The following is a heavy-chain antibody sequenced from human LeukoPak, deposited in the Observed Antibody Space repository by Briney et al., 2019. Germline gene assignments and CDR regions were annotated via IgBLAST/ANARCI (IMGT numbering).Heavy chain of an antibody. Sequence: CKGSGFTFTNYWIAWVRQMPGKGLEWMGIIYPGDSDSRYSPSFQGQVTISADKSISTAYLQWSSLKASDTAMYYCARQSYYGSGSYLPFDYWGQGTLVTVSS. CDR2: IYPGDSDS. CDR1: GFTFTNYW. J-gene: IGHJ4*02. V-gene: IGHV5-51*01. CDR3: ARQSYYGSGSYLPFDY. D-gene: IGHD3-10*01.